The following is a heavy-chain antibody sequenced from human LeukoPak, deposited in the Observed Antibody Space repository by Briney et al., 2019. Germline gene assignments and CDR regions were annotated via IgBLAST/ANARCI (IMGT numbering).Heavy chain of an antibody. CDR1: GFTFSSYS. D-gene: IGHD3-3*01. Sequence: PGGSLRLSCAASGFTFSSYSMNWVRQAPGKGLEWVSAISGSGGSTYYADSVKGRFTISRDNSKNTLYLQMNSLRAEDTAVYYCAKDFWSGYYTLFDYWGQGTLVTVSS. J-gene: IGHJ4*02. V-gene: IGHV3-23*01. CDR2: ISGSGGST. CDR3: AKDFWSGYYTLFDY.